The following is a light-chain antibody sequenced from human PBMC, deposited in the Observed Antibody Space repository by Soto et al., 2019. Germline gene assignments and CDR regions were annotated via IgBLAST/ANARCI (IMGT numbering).Light chain of an antibody. J-gene: IGKJ1*01. Sequence: IVVTQDKSTLSLSPGGGAALSCRGSQSVSSSSLAWYQQKPGQAPRLLIYGASSRATGIPDRFSGSGSGTDFTLTISRLEPEDFAVYYCQQYGSPPWTFGQGTKVDIK. V-gene: IGKV3-20*01. CDR2: GAS. CDR1: QSVSSSS. CDR3: QQYGSPPWT.